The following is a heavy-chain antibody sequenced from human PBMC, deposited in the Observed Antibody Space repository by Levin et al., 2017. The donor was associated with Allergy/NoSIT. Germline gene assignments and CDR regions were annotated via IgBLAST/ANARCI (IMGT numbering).Heavy chain of an antibody. CDR2: INQSGST. V-gene: IGHV4-34*01. D-gene: IGHD2-2*01. Sequence: SQTLSLTCAVYGGSLSGYSWSWIRQPPGKGPEWIGEINQSGSTNYNPSLKSRVTISIDTSRNQFSLKLISVSAADTAVYYCARGQGWRQLKDFQHWGQGTLVTVSS. J-gene: IGHJ1*01. CDR3: ARGQGWRQLKDFQH. CDR1: GGSLSGYS.